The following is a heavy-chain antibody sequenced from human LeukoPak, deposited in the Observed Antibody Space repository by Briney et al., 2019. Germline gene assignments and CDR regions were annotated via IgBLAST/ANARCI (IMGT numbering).Heavy chain of an antibody. CDR3: ARIRAMVYFLDY. J-gene: IGHJ4*02. Sequence: ASVKVSCKASGYTFTSYGISWVRQAPGQGLEWMGWISAYNGNTNYARKLQGRVTMTTDTSTSTAYMELRSLRSDDTAVYYCARIRAMVYFLDYWGQGTLVTVSS. CDR1: GYTFTSYG. CDR2: ISAYNGNT. D-gene: IGHD5-18*01. V-gene: IGHV1-18*01.